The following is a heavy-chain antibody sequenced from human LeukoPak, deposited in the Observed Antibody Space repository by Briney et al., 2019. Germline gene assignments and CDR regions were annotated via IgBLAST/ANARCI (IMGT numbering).Heavy chain of an antibody. CDR3: ARGRPRIAAAGFDNWFDP. CDR2: INPSGGST. D-gene: IGHD6-13*01. Sequence: ASVKVSFKATGYTFTSYYMHWVRQAPGQGLEWMGIINPSGGSTSYVQKSQGTATMTRDTSTSTVYMELSSLRSEATDVYYCARGRPRIAAAGFDNWFDPWGQGTLVTVSS. V-gene: IGHV1-46*03. J-gene: IGHJ5*02. CDR1: GYTFTSYY.